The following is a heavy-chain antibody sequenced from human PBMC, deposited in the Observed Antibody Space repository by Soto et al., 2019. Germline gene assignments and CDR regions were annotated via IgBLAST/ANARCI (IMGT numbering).Heavy chain of an antibody. CDR3: AKDIHAGLNH. V-gene: IGHV3-30*18. Sequence: QVQVIESGGGVVQPGTSRTLSCATSGFTFRNYGMHWLRQAPGKGLEWVAIISTDGKIGYYMDSVKGRFTMSRDNSEIMLYPPMRLPRLEDTATYFWAKDIHAGLNHWG. CDR1: GFTFRNYG. J-gene: IGHJ1*01. CDR2: ISTDGKIG.